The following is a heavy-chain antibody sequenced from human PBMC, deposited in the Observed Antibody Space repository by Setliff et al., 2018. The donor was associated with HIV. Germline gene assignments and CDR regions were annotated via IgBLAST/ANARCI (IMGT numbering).Heavy chain of an antibody. CDR3: VQDYCSHDSCNPFDY. CDR2: ISASGSTT. J-gene: IGHJ4*02. D-gene: IGHD2-15*01. Sequence: GGSLRLSCAASGFTFRDYYLSWMRLAPGKGLEWVAYISASGSTTFYSDSVKGRFAISRDNTKNSMFLQMNSLTAEDTAVYYCVQDYCSHDSCNPFDYWGQGTLVTVSS. V-gene: IGHV3-11*01. CDR1: GFTFRDYY.